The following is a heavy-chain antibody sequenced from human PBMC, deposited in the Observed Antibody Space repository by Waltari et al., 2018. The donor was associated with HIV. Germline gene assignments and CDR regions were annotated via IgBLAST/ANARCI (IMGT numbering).Heavy chain of an antibody. CDR1: GFSASDIY. Sequence: EVKLVESGGGLVQPGGSLRLSCAASGFSASDIYRSWVRLAPGKGLQWVSVLYTEGRTQYMDSVKGRFTIFRDDSKNTLYLQMNSLRVDDTAIYYCARMKRSYGSGQSRYFYFGMDVWGQGTTVIISS. V-gene: IGHV3-53*01. J-gene: IGHJ6*02. CDR3: ARMKRSYGSGQSRYFYFGMDV. CDR2: LYTEGRT. D-gene: IGHD3-10*01.